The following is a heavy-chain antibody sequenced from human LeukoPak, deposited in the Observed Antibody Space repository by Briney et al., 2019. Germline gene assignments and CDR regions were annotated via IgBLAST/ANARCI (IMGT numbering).Heavy chain of an antibody. J-gene: IGHJ4*02. D-gene: IGHD3-10*01. CDR1: GFRFSGYV. CDR3: AREDYSSGNPTIDH. CDR2: ISMSSSFM. V-gene: IGHV3-21*01. Sequence: GGSLRLSCVASGFRFSGYVMKWVRQAPGKWLEWVSTISMSSSFMYYADSVRGRFTISRDNAKNSLYLQMTSLRAEDAALYYCAREDYSSGNPTIDHWGQGTLVTVSS.